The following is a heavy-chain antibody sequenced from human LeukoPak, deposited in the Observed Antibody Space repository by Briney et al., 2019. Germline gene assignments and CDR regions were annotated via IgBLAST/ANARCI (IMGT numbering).Heavy chain of an antibody. CDR3: ARQYCSSTSCYPLDY. D-gene: IGHD2-2*01. CDR1: GYSFTSYW. J-gene: IGHJ4*02. Sequence: GESLKISCKGSGYSFTSYWIGWVRQMPGKGLEWMGIIYPGDSDTRYSPSFQGQVTISADKSISTAYLQWSSLKASDTAMYYCARQYCSSTSCYPLDYWGQGTLVTVSP. CDR2: IYPGDSDT. V-gene: IGHV5-51*01.